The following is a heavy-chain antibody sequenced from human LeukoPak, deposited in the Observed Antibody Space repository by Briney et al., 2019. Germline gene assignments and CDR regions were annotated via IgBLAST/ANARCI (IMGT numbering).Heavy chain of an antibody. Sequence: PSETLSLTCAVYGGSFSGYYWSWIRQPPGKGLEWIGEINNSGSTNYNPSLKSRVTISVDTSKNQFSLKLSSVTAADTAVYYCARVSTYYYYGMDVWGQGTTVTVSS. J-gene: IGHJ6*02. CDR3: ARVSTYYYYGMDV. V-gene: IGHV4-34*01. CDR1: GGSFSGYY. CDR2: INNSGST.